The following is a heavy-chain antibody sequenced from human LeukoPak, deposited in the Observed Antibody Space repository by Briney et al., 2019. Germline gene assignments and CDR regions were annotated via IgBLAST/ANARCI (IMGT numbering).Heavy chain of an antibody. J-gene: IGHJ4*02. CDR3: ARGSGSSSWSDYFDY. Sequence: GRSLRLSCAASGFTFSSYGMHWVRQAPGKGLEWVAAISYDGSNKYYADSVKGRFTISRDNSKNTLYLQMNSLRAEDTAVYYCARGSGSSSWSDYFDYWGQGTLVTVSS. V-gene: IGHV3-30*03. CDR2: ISYDGSNK. D-gene: IGHD6-13*01. CDR1: GFTFSSYG.